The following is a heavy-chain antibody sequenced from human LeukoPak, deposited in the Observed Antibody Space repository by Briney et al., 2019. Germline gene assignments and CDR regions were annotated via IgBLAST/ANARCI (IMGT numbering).Heavy chain of an antibody. D-gene: IGHD2-2*01. CDR1: GYTFNTYD. CDR3: AGGRTDIVVVPATLRNYYFDY. CDR2: IMPMFGKA. J-gene: IGHJ4*02. V-gene: IGHV1-69*06. Sequence: GASVKVSCKTSGYTFNTYDISWVRQAPGQGLEWMGGIMPMFGKANYAQKFQGRVTTTADKATSTAYMELSGLRSEDTAVYYCAGGRTDIVVVPATLRNYYFDYWGQGTLVTVSS.